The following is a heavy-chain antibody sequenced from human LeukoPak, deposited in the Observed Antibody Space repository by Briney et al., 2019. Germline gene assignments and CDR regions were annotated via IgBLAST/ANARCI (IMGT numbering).Heavy chain of an antibody. CDR3: ARVVRIIIVGATYYFDY. D-gene: IGHD1-26*01. CDR1: GGSISSYY. CDR2: IYYSGST. J-gene: IGHJ4*02. V-gene: IGHV4-59*01. Sequence: SETLSLTCTVSGGSISSYYWSWIRQPPGKGLEWIGYIYYSGSTNYNPSLKSRVTISVDTSKNQFSLKLSSVTAADTAAYYCARVVRIIIVGATYYFDYWGQGTLVTVSS.